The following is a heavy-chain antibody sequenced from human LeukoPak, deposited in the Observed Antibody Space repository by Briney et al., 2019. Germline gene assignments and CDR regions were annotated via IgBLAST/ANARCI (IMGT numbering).Heavy chain of an antibody. Sequence: PETLSLTCAVYSGSFSDYYWSWIRQPPGKGLEWIGSIYYSGSTYYNPSLKSRVTISVDTSKNQFSLKLSSVTAADTAVYYCARRGYDILTGYSRFDYWGQGTLVTVSS. CDR2: IYYSGST. J-gene: IGHJ4*02. CDR1: SGSFSDYY. V-gene: IGHV4-34*01. D-gene: IGHD3-9*01. CDR3: ARRGYDILTGYSRFDY.